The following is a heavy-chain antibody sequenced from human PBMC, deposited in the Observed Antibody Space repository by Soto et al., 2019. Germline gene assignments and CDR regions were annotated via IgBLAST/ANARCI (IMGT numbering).Heavy chain of an antibody. CDR3: AREAGGYYFDY. V-gene: IGHV4-61*01. Sequence: SETLSLTCTVSGGSVSSCSYYWSWIRQPPGKGLEWIGYIYYSGSTYYNPSLKSRVTISVDTSKNQFSLKLSSVTAADTAVYYCAREAGGYYFDYWGQGTLVTVSS. J-gene: IGHJ4*02. D-gene: IGHD3-10*01. CDR1: GGSVSSCSYY. CDR2: IYYSGST.